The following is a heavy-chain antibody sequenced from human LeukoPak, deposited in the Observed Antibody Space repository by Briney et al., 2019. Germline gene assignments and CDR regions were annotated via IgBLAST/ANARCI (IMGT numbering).Heavy chain of an antibody. J-gene: IGHJ4*02. V-gene: IGHV3-49*03. CDR2: IRSKAYGGTT. CDR3: TRVGYSYGFSYFDY. Sequence: GGSPRLSCTASGFTFGDYAMSWFRQAPGKGLEWVGFIRSKAYGGTTEYAASVKGRFTISRDDSKSIAYLQMNSLKTEDTAVYYCTRVGYSYGFSYFDYWGQGTLVTVSS. D-gene: IGHD5-18*01. CDR1: GFTFGDYA.